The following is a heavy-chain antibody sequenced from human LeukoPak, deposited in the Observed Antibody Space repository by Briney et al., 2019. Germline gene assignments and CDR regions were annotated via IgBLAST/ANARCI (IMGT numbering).Heavy chain of an antibody. J-gene: IGHJ3*02. V-gene: IGHV4-59*13. CDR3: ASDSGGRRDAFNI. D-gene: IGHD2-8*02. Sequence: SSETLSLTCTVSGVSITTYYWSWIRQPPGKGLEWTGYIYHSGSTNYNPSLKSRVSISVDTSKNQFSLKLTSVTAADTAVYYCASDSGGRRDAFNIWGQGTMVTVSS. CDR1: GVSITTYY. CDR2: IYHSGST.